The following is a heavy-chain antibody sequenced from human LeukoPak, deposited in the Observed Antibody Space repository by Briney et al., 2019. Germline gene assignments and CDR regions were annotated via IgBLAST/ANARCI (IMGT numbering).Heavy chain of an antibody. D-gene: IGHD2-15*01. J-gene: IGHJ1*01. CDR2: ISGSGGSK. CDR3: ASQDMTTVN. CDR1: GFTFSSYA. V-gene: IGHV3-23*01. Sequence: GGSLRLSCAASGFTFSSYAMSWVRQAPGKGLEWVSAISGSGGSKYYADSVKGRFTISRDNSKNTLYLQLNTLRDEDTAVYYCASQDMTTVNWGPGTLGTVSS.